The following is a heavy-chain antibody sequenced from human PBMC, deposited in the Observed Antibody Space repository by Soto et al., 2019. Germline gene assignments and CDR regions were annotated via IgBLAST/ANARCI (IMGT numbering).Heavy chain of an antibody. D-gene: IGHD3-10*01. J-gene: IGHJ6*02. CDR1: LGTFSSYA. CDR3: AVGGFGELLTLLYYYGMDV. CDR2: IMPIFSTA. Sequence: SVNVSCKVCLGTFSSYACSWVRQAPGQGREWMGGIMPIFSTANYAQKFQGRVTITADKSTSTAYMELSSLRSEDTAVYYCAVGGFGELLTLLYYYGMDVWGQGTTVTVSS. V-gene: IGHV1-69*06.